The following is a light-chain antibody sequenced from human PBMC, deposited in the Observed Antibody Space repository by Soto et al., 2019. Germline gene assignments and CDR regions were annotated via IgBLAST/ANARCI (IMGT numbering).Light chain of an antibody. CDR2: DVT. J-gene: IGLJ1*01. CDR1: SSDVGAYNY. Sequence: QSVLTQPASVSGSPGQSITISCTGTSSDVGAYNYVSWYQQHPGKAPKLMIYDVTNRPSGVSSRFSGSKSGYTASLAISGLQAEDEADYYCSSYTTSSTYVFGTGTKVTVL. V-gene: IGLV2-14*03. CDR3: SSYTTSSTYV.